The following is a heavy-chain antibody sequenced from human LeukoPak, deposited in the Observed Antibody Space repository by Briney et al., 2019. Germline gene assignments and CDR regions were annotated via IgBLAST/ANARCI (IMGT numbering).Heavy chain of an antibody. D-gene: IGHD3-10*01. CDR2: IYHSGST. CDR1: GGSISSGGYY. CDR3: ARDLGAYYGSGSYFDY. V-gene: IGHV4-30-2*01. Sequence: SETLSLTCTVSGGSISSGGYYWSWIRQPPGKGLEWIGYIYHSGSTYYNPSLKSRVTISVDRSKNQFSLKLSSVTAADTAVYYCARDLGAYYGSGSYFDYWGQGTLVTVSS. J-gene: IGHJ4*02.